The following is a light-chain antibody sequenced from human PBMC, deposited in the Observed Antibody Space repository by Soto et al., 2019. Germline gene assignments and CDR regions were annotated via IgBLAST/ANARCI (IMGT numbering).Light chain of an antibody. J-gene: IGLJ1*01. V-gene: IGLV2-23*03. CDR2: EGS. CDR1: SSDVGSYNL. Sequence: QSALTHPASVSRSPGQSITISCTGTSSDVGSYNLVSWYQQHPGKAPKLMIYEGSKRPSGVSNRSSGSKSGNTASLTISGLQAEDEADYYCCSYAGSSTFFYVLGTGTKVTVL. CDR3: CSYAGSSTFFYV.